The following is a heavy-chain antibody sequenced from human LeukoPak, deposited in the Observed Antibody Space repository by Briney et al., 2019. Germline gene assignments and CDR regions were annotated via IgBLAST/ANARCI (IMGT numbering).Heavy chain of an antibody. CDR2: IIPILGIA. V-gene: IGHV1-69*04. Sequence: SVKVSCKASGGTFSSYAISWVRQAPGQGLEWMGRIIPILGIANYAQKFQGRVAITADKSTSTAYMELSSLRSEDTAVYYCARGEYCSSTSCYTLYYYGMDVWGQGTTVTVSS. D-gene: IGHD2-2*02. CDR3: ARGEYCSSTSCYTLYYYGMDV. J-gene: IGHJ6*02. CDR1: GGTFSSYA.